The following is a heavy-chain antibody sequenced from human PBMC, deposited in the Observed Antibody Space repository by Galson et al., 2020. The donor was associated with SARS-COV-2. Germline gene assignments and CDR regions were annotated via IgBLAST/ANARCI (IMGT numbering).Heavy chain of an antibody. CDR1: GFTFRSYW. CDR3: ARGHWGRDY. CDR2: IKPDGIDK. J-gene: IGHJ4*02. D-gene: IGHD7-27*01. V-gene: IGHV3-7*04. Sequence: GESLKISCVGSGFTFRSYWMSWVRQAPGKGPEWVADIKPDGIDKYYVDSVKGRFTIARDNGQNSVYLQMNSLGGEDTAVYYCARGHWGRDYWGQGT.